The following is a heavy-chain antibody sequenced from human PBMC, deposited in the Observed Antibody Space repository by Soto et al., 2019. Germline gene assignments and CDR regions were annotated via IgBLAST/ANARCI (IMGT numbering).Heavy chain of an antibody. CDR3: ARVLGYSYGKGYYFDY. CDR1: GYTFTGYY. J-gene: IGHJ4*02. V-gene: IGHV1-2*04. Sequence: ASVKVSCKASGYTFTGYYMHWVRQAPGQGLEWMGWINPNSGGTNYAQKFQGWVTMTRDTSISTAYMELSRLRSDDTAVYYCARVLGYSYGKGYYFDYWGQGTLVTVSS. CDR2: INPNSGGT. D-gene: IGHD5-18*01.